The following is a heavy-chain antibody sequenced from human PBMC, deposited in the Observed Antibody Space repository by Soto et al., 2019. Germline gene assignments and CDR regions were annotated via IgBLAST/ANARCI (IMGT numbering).Heavy chain of an antibody. CDR1: GFSFSVYY. Sequence: PGGSLRLSCAASGFSFSVYYMTCIRPAPGKGLEWVSYFSGTGATTYYVDSVKGRLTISRDNAKNSLYLQMNSLRDEDTAVYYCARLGTKVPTLFAYWCQGTLVTVSS. CDR3: ARLGTKVPTLFAY. CDR2: FSGTGATT. V-gene: IGHV3-11*01. J-gene: IGHJ4*02. D-gene: IGHD2-8*01.